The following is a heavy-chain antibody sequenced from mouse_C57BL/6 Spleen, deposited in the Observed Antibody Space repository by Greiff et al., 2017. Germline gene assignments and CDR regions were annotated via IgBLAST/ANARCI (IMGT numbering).Heavy chain of an antibody. J-gene: IGHJ1*03. D-gene: IGHD1-1*01. Sequence: QVQLQQPGAELVKPGASVKLSCKASGYTFTSYWMHWVKQRPGQGLEWIGMIHPNSGSTNYNEKFKSKATLTVDKSSSTAYMQLSSLTSEDSAVYYCARGGYYYGSSRYFEGWGTGTTVTVAS. V-gene: IGHV1-64*01. CDR2: IHPNSGST. CDR1: GYTFTSYW. CDR3: ARGGYYYGSSRYFEG.